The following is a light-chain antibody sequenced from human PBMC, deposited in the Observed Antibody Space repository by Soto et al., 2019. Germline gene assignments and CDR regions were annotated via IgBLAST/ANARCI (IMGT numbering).Light chain of an antibody. J-gene: IGKJ3*01. CDR3: QQSYRTPLT. V-gene: IGKV1-39*01. CDR1: QTINTY. CDR2: AAS. Sequence: IQMTQSPSSLSASVGDRVTITCRASQTINTYLNWYQQKPGKAPKLLIHAASSLQSGVPSRFSGSGSGTDFTLTIGSLQPEDFATYYCQQSYRTPLTFGPGTKVDIK.